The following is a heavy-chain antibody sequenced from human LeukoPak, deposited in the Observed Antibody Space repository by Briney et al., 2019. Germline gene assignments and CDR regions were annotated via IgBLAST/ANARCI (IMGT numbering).Heavy chain of an antibody. CDR2: ISGSGGST. CDR1: GFIFSSYA. J-gene: IGHJ4*02. D-gene: IGHD2-2*01. CDR3: AKRRVYCSSTSCYYFDY. Sequence: GGSLRLSCAASGFIFSSYAMSWVRQAPGKGLEWVSAISGSGGSTYYADSVKGRFTISRDNSKNTLYLQMNSLRAEDTAVYYCAKRRVYCSSTSCYYFDYWGQGTLVTVSS. V-gene: IGHV3-23*01.